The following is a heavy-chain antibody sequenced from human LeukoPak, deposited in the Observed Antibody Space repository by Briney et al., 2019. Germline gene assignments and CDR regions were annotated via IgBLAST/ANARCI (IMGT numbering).Heavy chain of an antibody. J-gene: IGHJ6*03. CDR3: AKTLYKAPGYSYGFYMDV. D-gene: IGHD5-18*01. Sequence: QSGGSLRLSCAASGFTFSSYSMNWVRQAPGKGLEWVSAISGSGGSTYYADSVKGRFTISRDNSKNTLYLQMNSLRAEDAAVYYCAKTLYKAPGYSYGFYMDVWGKGTTVTVSS. CDR1: GFTFSSYS. V-gene: IGHV3-23*01. CDR2: ISGSGGST.